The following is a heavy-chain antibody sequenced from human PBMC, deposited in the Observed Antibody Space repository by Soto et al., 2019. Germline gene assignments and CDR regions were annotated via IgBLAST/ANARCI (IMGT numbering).Heavy chain of an antibody. CDR2: INANSGGT. V-gene: IGHV1-2*04. Sequence: ASVKVSCKASGYTFTGYYMHWVRQAPGQGLEWMGWINANSGGTNYAQKFQGWVTMTRDTPISTAHMELSRLRSDDTAVYYCARDMSYSSSTGGMDVWGQGTTVTVSS. J-gene: IGHJ6*02. D-gene: IGHD6-6*01. CDR3: ARDMSYSSSTGGMDV. CDR1: GYTFTGYY.